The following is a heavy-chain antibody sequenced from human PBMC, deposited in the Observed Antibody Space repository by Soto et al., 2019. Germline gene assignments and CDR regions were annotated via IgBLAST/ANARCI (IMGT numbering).Heavy chain of an antibody. CDR3: ARARRGLGYCSGGSCFYYYSGMDV. D-gene: IGHD2-15*01. Sequence: SETLSLTCAVYGRSFSGYYWSWIRKPQGKGLEWIGEINQSGSANYNPSLKSRVTTSVDTSKNQFSLKLSSVTAADTAVYYCARARRGLGYCSGGSCFYYYSGMDVWGQGTTVT. V-gene: IGHV4-34*01. CDR1: GRSFSGYY. J-gene: IGHJ6*02. CDR2: INQSGSA.